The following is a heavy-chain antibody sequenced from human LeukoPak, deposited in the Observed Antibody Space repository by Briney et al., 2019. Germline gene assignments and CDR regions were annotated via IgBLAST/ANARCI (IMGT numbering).Heavy chain of an antibody. CDR3: ARGLGSTVTTGYYYMDV. CDR1: GFTFSSYE. V-gene: IGHV3-48*03. J-gene: IGHJ6*03. CDR2: ISSSGSTI. Sequence: GGSLRLSCAASGFTFSSYEMNWVRQAPGKGLEWVSYISSSGSTIYYADSVKGRFTISRDNAKNSLYLQMNSLRAEDTAVYYCARGLGSTVTTGYYYMDVWGKGTTVTVSS. D-gene: IGHD4-17*01.